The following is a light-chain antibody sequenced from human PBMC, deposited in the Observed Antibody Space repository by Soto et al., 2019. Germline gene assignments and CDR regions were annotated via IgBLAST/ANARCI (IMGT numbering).Light chain of an antibody. CDR2: GAS. J-gene: IGKJ1*01. CDR3: QQLKS. CDR1: QSVSSSY. V-gene: IGKV3-20*01. Sequence: EIVLTQSPGTLSLSPGERATLSCRASQSVSSSYLAWYQQKPGQAPRLLIYGASSRAPGSPDRFSGSGSGTDFTFTISRLEPEDFAVYYYQQLKSFGQGTKVEV.